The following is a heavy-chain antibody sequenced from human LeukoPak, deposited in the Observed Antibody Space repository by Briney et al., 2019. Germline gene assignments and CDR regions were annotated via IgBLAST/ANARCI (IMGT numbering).Heavy chain of an antibody. CDR2: INHSGRT. Sequence: SETLSLTCAVYGGSFSGYYWSWIRQPPGKGLEWIGEINHSGRTNYNPSLKSRVTISEDTSKNQFSLKLNSVTAADTAVYYCVTGQWLVPVSYWGQGTVVTVSS. CDR3: VTGQWLVPVSY. D-gene: IGHD6-19*01. CDR1: GGSFSGYY. V-gene: IGHV4-34*01. J-gene: IGHJ4*02.